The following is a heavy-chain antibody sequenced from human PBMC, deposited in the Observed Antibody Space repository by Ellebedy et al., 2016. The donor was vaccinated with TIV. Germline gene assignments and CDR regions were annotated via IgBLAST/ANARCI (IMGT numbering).Heavy chain of an antibody. J-gene: IGHJ4*02. CDR2: IYSGGNT. Sequence: GESLKISCAASGFTVSNNYMSWVRQAPGKGLEWVSVIYSGGNTFYAKSVKGRFTISRDSSQNTLYLQMDSLRAEDTAVNYCASSPSQGYWGQGTLVTVSS. V-gene: IGHV3-53*01. CDR3: ASSPSQGY. CDR1: GFTVSNNY.